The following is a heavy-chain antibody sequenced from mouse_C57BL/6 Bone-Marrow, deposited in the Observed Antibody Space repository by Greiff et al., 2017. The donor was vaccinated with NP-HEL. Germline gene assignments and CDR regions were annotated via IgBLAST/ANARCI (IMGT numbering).Heavy chain of an antibody. CDR3: ARPYYSNYLYFDY. J-gene: IGHJ2*01. V-gene: IGHV5-17*01. CDR1: GFTFSDYG. D-gene: IGHD2-5*01. Sequence: EVQRVESGGGLVKPGGSLKLSCAASGFTFSDYGMHWVRQAPEKGLEWVAYISSGSSTIYYADTVKGRFTISRDNAKNTLFLQMTSLRSEDTAMYYCARPYYSNYLYFDYWGQGTTLTVSS. CDR2: ISSGSSTI.